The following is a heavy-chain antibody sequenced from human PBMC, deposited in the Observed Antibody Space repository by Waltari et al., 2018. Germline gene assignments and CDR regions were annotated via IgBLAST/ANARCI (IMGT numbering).Heavy chain of an antibody. D-gene: IGHD6-13*01. V-gene: IGHV4-38-2*01. CDR1: GYSISSGYY. J-gene: IGHJ4*02. CDR2: SYHSGST. CDR3: ASLMYSSSWSPFFDY. Sequence: QVQLQESGPGLVKPSETLSLTCAVSGYSISSGYYWGWIRQPPGKGLEWIGSSYHSGSTYYNPSLKSRVTISVDTSKNQFSLKLSSVTAADTAVYYCASLMYSSSWSPFFDYWGQGTLVTVSS.